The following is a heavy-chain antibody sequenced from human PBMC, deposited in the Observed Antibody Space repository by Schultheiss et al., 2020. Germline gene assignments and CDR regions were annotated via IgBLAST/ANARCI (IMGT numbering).Heavy chain of an antibody. V-gene: IGHV1-46*01. CDR1: GGTFSSYG. D-gene: IGHD3-22*01. CDR3: ARRRYYDSSGPDY. J-gene: IGHJ4*02. CDR2: INPSGGST. Sequence: ASVKVSCKASGGTFSSYGISWVRQAPGQGLEWMGIINPSGGSTSYAQKFQGRVTMTRDTSTSTAYMELRSLRSDDAAVYYCARRRYYDSSGPDYWGQGTLGTVSS.